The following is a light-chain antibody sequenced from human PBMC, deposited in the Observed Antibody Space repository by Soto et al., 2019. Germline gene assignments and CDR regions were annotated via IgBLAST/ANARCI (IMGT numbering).Light chain of an antibody. V-gene: IGKV3-20*01. Sequence: EIVLTQSPGTLSLSPGDTATLSCRASQSVSSSYLAWYQQKPGQDPRLLIYVASIRATGIPDRFSGSGSGTDYTLTINRLEPEDFAVHYCQQYGSPPRTFGQGTKVENK. CDR3: QQYGSPPRT. CDR1: QSVSSSY. CDR2: VAS. J-gene: IGKJ1*01.